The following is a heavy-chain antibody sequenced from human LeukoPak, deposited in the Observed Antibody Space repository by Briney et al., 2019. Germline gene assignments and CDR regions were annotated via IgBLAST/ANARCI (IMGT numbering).Heavy chain of an antibody. J-gene: IGHJ5*02. CDR3: VRDDYGDYTRRFDP. CDR2: ISYSGSS. Sequence: SETLSLTCTVSGGSVSSSRYYWGWIRQPPGKGLEWIASISYSGSSYYNPSLKSRVTISVDTSKNQVSLQLSSVTAAGTAVYYCVRDDYGDYTRRFDPWAREPWSPSPQ. V-gene: IGHV4-39*07. CDR1: GGSVSSSRYY. D-gene: IGHD4-17*01.